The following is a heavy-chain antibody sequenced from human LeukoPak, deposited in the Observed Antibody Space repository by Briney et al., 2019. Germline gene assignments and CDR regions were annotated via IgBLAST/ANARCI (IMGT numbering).Heavy chain of an antibody. CDR2: IIPIFGTA. Sequence: ASVKVSCKASGGTFSSYAISWVRQAPGQGLEWMGGIIPIFGTANYAQKFQRRVTITPDESTGTAYMELSSLRSEDTAVYYCARGPRYIVATTRWYYFDYWGQGTLVTVSS. J-gene: IGHJ4*02. V-gene: IGHV1-69*13. CDR1: GGTFSSYA. D-gene: IGHD5-12*01. CDR3: ARGPRYIVATTRWYYFDY.